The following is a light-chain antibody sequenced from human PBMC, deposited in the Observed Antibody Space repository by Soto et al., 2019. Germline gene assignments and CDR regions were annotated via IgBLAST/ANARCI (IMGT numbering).Light chain of an antibody. CDR1: QSVSSW. V-gene: IGKV1-5*03. J-gene: IGKJ5*01. CDR2: TAS. CDR3: QLYGNSPP. Sequence: DIPMTQSPSTLSASVGDRVTITCRASQSVSSWLAWYQQKPGKAPTLLIHTASTLQSGVPSRFSGSGSGTDFTLIINRLEPEDFAVYYCQLYGNSPPFGQGTRLEI.